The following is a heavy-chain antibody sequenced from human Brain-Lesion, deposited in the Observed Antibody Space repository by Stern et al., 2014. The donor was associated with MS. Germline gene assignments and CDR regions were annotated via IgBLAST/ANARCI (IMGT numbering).Heavy chain of an antibody. Sequence: LVGLGGGLGHPGGPREPPRRPPGFPFFTLLTGVVRQLPGKGVGGGATQKKEGGEEYYVDSVKGRFTISRDNAKRSLYLQMNSLRAEDTAVYYCTRDCGHGSCSLPYYYYGMDVWGQGTAVTVSS. CDR3: TRDCGHGSCSLPYYYYGMDV. J-gene: IGHJ6*02. CDR2: QKKEGGEE. CDR1: GFPFFTLL. V-gene: IGHV3-7*01. D-gene: IGHD2-15*01.